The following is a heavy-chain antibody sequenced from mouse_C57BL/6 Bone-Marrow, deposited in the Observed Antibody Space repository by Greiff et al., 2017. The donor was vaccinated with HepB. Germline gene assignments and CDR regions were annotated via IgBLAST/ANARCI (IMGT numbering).Heavy chain of an antibody. CDR2: IDPSDSYT. CDR1: GYTFTSYW. J-gene: IGHJ4*01. V-gene: IGHV1-69*01. CDR3: ARDYYGSSWGYAMDY. D-gene: IGHD1-1*01. Sequence: QVQLQQPGAELVMPGASVKLSCKASGYTFTSYWMHWVKQRPGQGLEWIGEIDPSDSYTNYNQKFKGKSTLTVDKSSSTAYMQISSLTSEDSAVYYCARDYYGSSWGYAMDYWGQGTSVTVSS.